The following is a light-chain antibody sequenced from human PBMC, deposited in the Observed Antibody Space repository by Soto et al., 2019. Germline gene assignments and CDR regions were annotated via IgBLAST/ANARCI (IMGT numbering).Light chain of an antibody. V-gene: IGKV3-20*01. J-gene: IGKJ4*01. CDR1: QSISSSF. CDR3: QQYDSSPLT. Sequence: EIVLTQSPGTLSLSPGERATLSCRASQSISSSFLAWYQQKAGQAPRLLIYVASSRATGIPDRFSGSGSGTDCTLTISRMEPEDFAVYYCQQYDSSPLTFGGGTKVEIK. CDR2: VAS.